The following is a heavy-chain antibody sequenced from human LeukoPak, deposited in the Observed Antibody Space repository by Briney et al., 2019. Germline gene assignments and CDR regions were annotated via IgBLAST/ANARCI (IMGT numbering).Heavy chain of an antibody. Sequence: GRSLRLSCAASGFTFSSYAMHWVRQAPGKGLEWVAVISYDGSNKYYADSVKGRFTISRDNSKKTVHLQMNSLRAEDTAVYYCVKEGRDSTFGVLVPFDYWGQGALVIVSS. CDR1: GFTFSSYA. CDR3: VKEGRDSTFGVLVPFDY. CDR2: ISYDGSNK. V-gene: IGHV3-30-3*01. D-gene: IGHD3-3*01. J-gene: IGHJ4*02.